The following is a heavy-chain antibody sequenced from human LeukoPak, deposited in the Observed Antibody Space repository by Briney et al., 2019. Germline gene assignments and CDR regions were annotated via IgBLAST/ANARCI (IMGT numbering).Heavy chain of an antibody. V-gene: IGHV3-30*02. J-gene: IGHJ4*02. Sequence: PGGSLRLSCAASGFTFSSYGMHWVRQAPGKGLEWVAFIRSDDGSKYYADSVKGRFTISRDNSKKLYLQMNGLRAEDTAVYYCAKDKAVSYYLFDYWGQGTLVTVSS. CDR3: AKDKAVSYYLFDY. CDR2: IRSDDGSK. D-gene: IGHD1-26*01. CDR1: GFTFSSYG.